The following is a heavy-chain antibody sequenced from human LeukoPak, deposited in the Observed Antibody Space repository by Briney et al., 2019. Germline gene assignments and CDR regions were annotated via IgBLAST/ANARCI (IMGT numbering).Heavy chain of an antibody. CDR2: INQDGSEK. Sequence: GGSRRLSCAASGFPFSSHWMSWVRQAPGKGLEWVANINQDGSEKYYVDSVKGRFSISRDNAKNSLYLQMNSLRAEDPAVYYCARSNREFASGSGDYWGQGTLVTVSS. V-gene: IGHV3-7*05. D-gene: IGHD3-10*01. J-gene: IGHJ4*02. CDR1: GFPFSSHW. CDR3: ARSNREFASGSGDY.